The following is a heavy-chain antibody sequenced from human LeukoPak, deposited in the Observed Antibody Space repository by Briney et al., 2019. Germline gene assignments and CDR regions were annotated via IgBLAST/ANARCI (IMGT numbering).Heavy chain of an antibody. CDR3: ARDLDGYSSLNYFDY. CDR2: ISSSSSYT. V-gene: IGHV3-11*06. D-gene: IGHD6-19*01. J-gene: IGHJ4*02. CDR1: GFTFSDYY. Sequence: PGGSLRLSCAASGFTFSDYYMSWIRQAPGKGLEWVSYISSSSSYTNYADSVKGRFTISRDNAKNSLYLQMNSLRAEDTAVYYCARDLDGYSSLNYFDYWGRGTLVTVSS.